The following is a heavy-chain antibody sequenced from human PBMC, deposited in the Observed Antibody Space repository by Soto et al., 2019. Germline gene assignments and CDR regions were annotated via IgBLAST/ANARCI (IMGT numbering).Heavy chain of an antibody. CDR3: AKDGGGYNYGYVMLDTYYYGMDV. CDR2: ISYDGTNK. D-gene: IGHD5-18*01. J-gene: IGHJ6*02. CDR1: GFTFSTYA. Sequence: QVQLVESGGGVVQPGRSLRLSCAASGFTFSTYAMHWVRQAPGKGLEWVAVISYDGTNKYYADSGRGRFTIYRDNSKNTLFRQMNSLRAEDTAVYYCAKDGGGYNYGYVMLDTYYYGMDVWGQGTTVTVSS. V-gene: IGHV3-30-3*01.